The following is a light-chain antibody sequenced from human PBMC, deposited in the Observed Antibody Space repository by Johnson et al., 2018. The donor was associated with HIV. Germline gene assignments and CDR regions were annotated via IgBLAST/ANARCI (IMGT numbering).Light chain of an antibody. Sequence: LTQPPSVSAAPGQKVTISCSGSSSNIGNNYVSWYQQLPGTAPKLLIYDNNKRPSGIPDRFSGSKSGTSATLGITGLQTGDEADYYCGTWGSSLSVYGFGTGTKVTVL. V-gene: IGLV1-51*01. CDR1: SSNIGNNY. J-gene: IGLJ1*01. CDR3: GTWGSSLSVYG. CDR2: DNN.